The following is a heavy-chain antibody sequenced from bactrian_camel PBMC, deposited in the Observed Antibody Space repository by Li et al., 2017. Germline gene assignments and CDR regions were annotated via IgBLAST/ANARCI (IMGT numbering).Heavy chain of an antibody. V-gene: IGHV3S53*01. D-gene: IGHD4*01. CDR3: ASVGYDNDWYSSDFAS. CDR1: GNTISDYR. CDR2: IETRGVT. Sequence: VQLVESGGASVQSGGSLRPSCLVSGNTISDYRMGWFRQAPGKEREAIAVIETRGVTRYAESVKGRFTISRDNAKNTLYLQLNSLKTDDTAKYYCASVGYDNDWYSSDFASWGQGTQVTVS. J-gene: IGHJ6*01.